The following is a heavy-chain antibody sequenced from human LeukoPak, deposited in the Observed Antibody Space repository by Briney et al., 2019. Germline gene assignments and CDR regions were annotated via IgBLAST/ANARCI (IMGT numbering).Heavy chain of an antibody. Sequence: PGGSLRLPCAASGFTFDDYAMHWVRQAPGKGLEWVSGISWNSGSIGYADSVKGRFTISRDNAKNSLYLQMNSLRAEDMALYYCAKGQYSSGWYVFDYWGQGTLVTVSS. CDR2: ISWNSGSI. D-gene: IGHD6-19*01. V-gene: IGHV3-9*03. CDR3: AKGQYSSGWYVFDY. J-gene: IGHJ4*02. CDR1: GFTFDDYA.